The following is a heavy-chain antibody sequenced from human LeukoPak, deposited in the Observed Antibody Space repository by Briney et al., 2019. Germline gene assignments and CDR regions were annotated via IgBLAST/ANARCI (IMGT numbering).Heavy chain of an antibody. CDR2: INPSGGST. CDR3: TKASLAFGTKYFDP. D-gene: IGHD3-10*01. V-gene: IGHV1-46*01. Sequence: ASVKVSCKASGYTFTSYYMHWVRQAPGQGLEWMGIINPSGGSTSYAQKFQGRVTMTRVTSITTAYMELRSLRSDDTAVYYCTKASLAFGTKYFDPWGQGTLVTVSS. CDR1: GYTFTSYY. J-gene: IGHJ5*02.